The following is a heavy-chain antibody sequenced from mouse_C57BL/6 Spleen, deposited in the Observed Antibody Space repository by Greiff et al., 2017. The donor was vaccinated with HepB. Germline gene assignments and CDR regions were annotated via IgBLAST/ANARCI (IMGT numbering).Heavy chain of an antibody. Sequence: EVQLVESGGDLVKPGGSLKLSCAASGFTFSSYGMSWVRQTPDKRLEWVATISSGGSYTYYPDSVKGRFTISRDNAKNTLYLQMSSLKSEDTAMYYCARPTGTGIFDYWGQGTTLTVSS. CDR3: ARPTGTGIFDY. V-gene: IGHV5-6*01. CDR1: GFTFSSYG. D-gene: IGHD4-1*02. CDR2: ISSGGSYT. J-gene: IGHJ2*01.